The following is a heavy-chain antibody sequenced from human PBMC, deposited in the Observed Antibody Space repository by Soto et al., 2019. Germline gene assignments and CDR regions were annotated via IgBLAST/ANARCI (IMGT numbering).Heavy chain of an antibody. CDR2: ISGSGGST. CDR1: GFTFSSYA. Sequence: EVQLLESGGGLVQPGGSLRLSCAASGFTFSSYAMSWVRQAPGKGLEWVSAISGSGGSTYYADSVKGRFTISRDNSKNTLYLQMNSLRAEDTAVYYCAKDLYRFLEWALDAFDIWGQGTMVTVSS. CDR3: AKDLYRFLEWALDAFDI. D-gene: IGHD3-3*01. J-gene: IGHJ3*02. V-gene: IGHV3-23*01.